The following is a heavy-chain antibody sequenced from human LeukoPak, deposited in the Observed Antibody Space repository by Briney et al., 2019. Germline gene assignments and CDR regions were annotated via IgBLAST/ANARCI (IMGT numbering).Heavy chain of an antibody. CDR1: GFTFNRFA. V-gene: IGHV1-2*02. Sequence: GGSLRLSCAASGFTFNRFAMHWVRQAPGQGLEWMGWINPNSGGTNYAQKFQGRVTMTRDTSISTSYMELSRLRSDDTAVYYCARAWLRLNPYFDYWGQGTLVTVSS. CDR2: INPNSGGT. J-gene: IGHJ4*02. D-gene: IGHD5-12*01. CDR3: ARAWLRLNPYFDY.